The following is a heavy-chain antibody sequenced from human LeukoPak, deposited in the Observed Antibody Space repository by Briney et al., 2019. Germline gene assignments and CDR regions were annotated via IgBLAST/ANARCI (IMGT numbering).Heavy chain of an antibody. CDR3: ARDRSEYAFDI. Sequence: SVKVSCKASGGTFSSYTISWVRQAPGQGLERMGRIIPILGIANYAQKFQGRVTITADKSTSTAYMELSSLRSEDTAVYYCARDRSEYAFDIWGQGTMVTVSS. J-gene: IGHJ3*02. V-gene: IGHV1-69*04. D-gene: IGHD3-16*02. CDR1: GGTFSSYT. CDR2: IIPILGIA.